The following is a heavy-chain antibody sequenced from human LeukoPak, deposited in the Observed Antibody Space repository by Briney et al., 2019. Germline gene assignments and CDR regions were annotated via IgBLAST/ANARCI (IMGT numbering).Heavy chain of an antibody. CDR3: ARLTYYYGSGSYYPLPDYYYYYMDV. V-gene: IGHV1-18*01. CDR1: GYTFTSYG. Sequence: ASVKVSCKASGYTFTSYGISWVRQAPGQGLEWMGWISAYNGNTNYAQKLQGRVTMTTDTSTSTAYMELRSLRSDDTAVYYCARLTYYYGSGSYYPLPDYYYYYMDVWGKGTTVTVSS. J-gene: IGHJ6*03. CDR2: ISAYNGNT. D-gene: IGHD3-10*01.